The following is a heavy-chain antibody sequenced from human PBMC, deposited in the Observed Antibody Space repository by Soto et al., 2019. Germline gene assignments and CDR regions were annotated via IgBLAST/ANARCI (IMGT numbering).Heavy chain of an antibody. CDR1: GYSFTSYW. CDR2: IDPSDSYT. D-gene: IGHD3-9*01. CDR3: ARQWGGPGTGYDILTGYPISYYYGMDV. V-gene: IGHV5-10-1*01. J-gene: IGHJ6*02. Sequence: GESLKISCKGSGYSFTSYWISWVRQMPGKGLEWMGRIDPSDSYTNYSPSFQGHVTISADKSISTAYLQWSSLKASDTAMYYCARQWGGPGTGYDILTGYPISYYYGMDVWGQGTTVTVSS.